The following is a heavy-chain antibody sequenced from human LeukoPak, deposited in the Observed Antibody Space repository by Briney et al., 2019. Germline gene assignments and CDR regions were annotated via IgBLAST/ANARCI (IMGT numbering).Heavy chain of an antibody. CDR2: IYISGST. J-gene: IGHJ4*02. CDR3: ARVVVVAATPRYFDY. D-gene: IGHD2-15*01. V-gene: IGHV4-61*02. Sequence: SETLSLTCAVSGGSISSGSYYWSWIRQPAGKGLEWIGRIYISGSTNYNPSLKSRVTISVDKSKNQFSLKLSSVTAADTAVYYCARVVVVAATPRYFDYWGQGTLVTVSS. CDR1: GGSISSGSYY.